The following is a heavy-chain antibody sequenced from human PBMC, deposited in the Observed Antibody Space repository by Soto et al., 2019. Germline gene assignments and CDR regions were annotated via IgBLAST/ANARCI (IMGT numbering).Heavy chain of an antibody. CDR2: IKQDGSEK. CDR3: ARDWWYSSSRGHY. Sequence: GGSLRLSCAASGFTFSSYWMSWVRQAPGKGLEWVANIKQDGSEKYYVDSVKGRFTISRDNAKNSLYLQMNSLRAEDTAVYYCARDWWYSSSRGHYWGQGTLVTVSS. CDR1: GFTFSSYW. D-gene: IGHD6-13*01. V-gene: IGHV3-7*01. J-gene: IGHJ4*02.